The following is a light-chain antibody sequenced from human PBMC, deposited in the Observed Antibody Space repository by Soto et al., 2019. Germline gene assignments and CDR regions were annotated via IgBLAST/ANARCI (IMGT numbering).Light chain of an antibody. V-gene: IGLV2-14*03. CDR3: ASFTNIKTVV. J-gene: IGLJ1*01. CDR1: SSDVGGYNY. Sequence: QSVLTQPASVSGSPGQSITISCTGTSSDVGGYNYVSWFQQHPGKAPKLKIYEVSNRPSGVSNRFSGSKSGYTASLTISELQAEDEADYYCASFTNIKTVVFGGGTKVTVL. CDR2: EVS.